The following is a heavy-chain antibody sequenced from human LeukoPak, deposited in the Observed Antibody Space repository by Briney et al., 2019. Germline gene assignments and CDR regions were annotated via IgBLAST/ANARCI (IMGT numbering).Heavy chain of an antibody. D-gene: IGHD3-16*02. CDR2: IIPIFGTP. CDR1: GGTFSGYA. J-gene: IGHJ4*02. CDR3: AASMVTFGGIIDYYFDY. V-gene: IGHV1-69*05. Sequence: ASVKVSCKASGGTFSGYAINWVRQAPGQGLEWMGKIIPIFGTPNYAQKFQGRVTITTDESARTAYMELSSLRSEDTALYYCAASMVTFGGIIDYYFDYWGQGTLVTVSS.